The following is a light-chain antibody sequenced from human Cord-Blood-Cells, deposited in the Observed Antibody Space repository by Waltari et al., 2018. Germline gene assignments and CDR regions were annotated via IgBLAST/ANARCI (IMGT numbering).Light chain of an antibody. Sequence: QPALTQPASVSGSPGQSITISCTGTSSDVGGYNYVSWYQQHPGKAPKLMIYEVSNRPSGVSNRFSGSKSGNTASLTISGLQAEDEADYYCSSYTSSSWVFGGGTKLTVL. CDR3: SSYTSSSWV. CDR1: SSDVGGYNY. CDR2: EVS. J-gene: IGLJ3*02. V-gene: IGLV2-14*01.